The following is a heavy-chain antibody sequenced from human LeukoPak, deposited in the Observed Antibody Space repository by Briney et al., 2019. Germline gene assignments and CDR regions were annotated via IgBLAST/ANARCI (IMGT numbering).Heavy chain of an antibody. J-gene: IGHJ4*02. V-gene: IGHV4-34*01. CDR3: ARGPAGRYYDSGYLLIDY. D-gene: IGHD3-22*01. Sequence: PSETLSLTCAVYGGSFSGYYWSWIRQPPGKGLEWIGEINHSGSTNYNPSLKSRVTISVDTSKNQFSLKLSSVTAADTAVYYCARGPAGRYYDSGYLLIDYWGQGTLVTVSS. CDR2: INHSGST. CDR1: GGSFSGYY.